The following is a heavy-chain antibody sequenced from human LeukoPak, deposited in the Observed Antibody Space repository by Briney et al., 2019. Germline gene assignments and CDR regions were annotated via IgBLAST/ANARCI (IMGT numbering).Heavy chain of an antibody. D-gene: IGHD2-2*01. CDR3: ARKRAKFTINIVVVPAAELNWFDP. V-gene: IGHV4-34*01. Sequence: SETLSLTCAVYGGSFSGYYWSWIRQPPGKGLEWIGEINHSGSTNYNPSLKSRVTISVDTSKNQFSLKLSSVTAADTVVYYCARKRAKFTINIVVVPAAELNWFDPWGQGTLVTVSS. CDR2: INHSGST. J-gene: IGHJ5*02. CDR1: GGSFSGYY.